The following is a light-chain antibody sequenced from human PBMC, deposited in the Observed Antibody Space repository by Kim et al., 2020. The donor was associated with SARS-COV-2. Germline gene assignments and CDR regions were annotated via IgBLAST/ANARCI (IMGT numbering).Light chain of an antibody. J-gene: IGLJ2*01. Sequence: SSELTQDSAVSVALGQTVRITCQGDSLRSYYASWYQQKPGQAPVLVIYGKNNRPSGILDRLPGSSSGNTASLTITGAQSEDEADYHCNSRDSSGNVVFGG. CDR2: GKN. V-gene: IGLV3-19*01. CDR3: NSRDSSGNVV. CDR1: SLRSYY.